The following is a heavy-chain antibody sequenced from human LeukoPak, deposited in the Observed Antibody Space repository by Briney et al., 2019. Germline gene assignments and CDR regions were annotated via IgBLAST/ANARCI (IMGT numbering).Heavy chain of an antibody. CDR1: GFTFSSYW. CDR2: ISSSSSYI. V-gene: IGHV3-21*01. J-gene: IGHJ4*02. D-gene: IGHD1-26*01. CDR3: ARDGVARGGSYGLDFDY. Sequence: PGGSLRLSCAASGFTFSSYWMSWVRQAPGKGLEWVSSISSSSSYIYYADSVKGRFTISRDNAKNSLYLQMNSLRAEDTAVYYCARDGVARGGSYGLDFDYWGQGTLVTVSS.